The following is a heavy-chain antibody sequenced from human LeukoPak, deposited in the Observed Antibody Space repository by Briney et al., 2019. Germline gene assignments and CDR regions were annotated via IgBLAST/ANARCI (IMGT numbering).Heavy chain of an antibody. D-gene: IGHD5-12*01. CDR2: ISSNGLTT. CDR1: GFTFSYYA. J-gene: IGHJ3*02. V-gene: IGHV3-64*01. Sequence: GGSLRLSCAASGFTFSYYAMHWVRQAPGKGLEYVSTISSNGLTTYYGNSVKGRFTVSRDNSKNTLYLQMGSLRPEDMAVYYCVRDFKWLETFDIWSRGTMVTVSS. CDR3: VRDFKWLETFDI.